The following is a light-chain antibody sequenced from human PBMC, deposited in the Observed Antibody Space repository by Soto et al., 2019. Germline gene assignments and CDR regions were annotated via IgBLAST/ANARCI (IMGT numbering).Light chain of an antibody. V-gene: IGKV3-11*01. Sequence: DMVFTECRATLSLYPVERATLSCRAIQSVSSFYLAWYQQKPGQAPRLLIYGASNRATGIPARFSGSGSGTDFTLTISSLEPEDFAVYYCQQRIKWPITFCQVRRLEIK. CDR3: QQRIKWPIT. J-gene: IGKJ5*01. CDR2: GAS. CDR1: QSVSSFY.